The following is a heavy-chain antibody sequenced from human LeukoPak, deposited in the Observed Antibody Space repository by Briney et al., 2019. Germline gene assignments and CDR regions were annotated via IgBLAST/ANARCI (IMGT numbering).Heavy chain of an antibody. Sequence: SETLSLTCTVSGGSISSSSYYWGWIRQPPGKGLEWIGYIYYSGSTYYNPSLKSRVTISVDTSKNQFSLKLSSVTAADTAVYYCARGGSSWYIDYWGQGTLVTVSS. J-gene: IGHJ4*02. V-gene: IGHV4-31*03. D-gene: IGHD6-13*01. CDR2: IYYSGST. CDR3: ARGGSSWYIDY. CDR1: GGSISSSSYY.